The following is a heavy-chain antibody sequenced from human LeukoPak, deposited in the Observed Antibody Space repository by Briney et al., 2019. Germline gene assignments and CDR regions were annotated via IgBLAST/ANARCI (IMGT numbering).Heavy chain of an antibody. CDR1: GFTFSSYS. CDR2: ISSSSSTI. CDR3: AIGEPSDY. D-gene: IGHD1-26*01. J-gene: IGHJ4*02. Sequence: GGSLRLSCAASGFTFSSYSMNWVRQAPGKGLEWVSYISSSSSTIYYADSVKGRSTISRDNAKNSLYLQMNSLRAEDTAVYYCAIGEPSDYWGQGTLVTVSS. V-gene: IGHV3-48*04.